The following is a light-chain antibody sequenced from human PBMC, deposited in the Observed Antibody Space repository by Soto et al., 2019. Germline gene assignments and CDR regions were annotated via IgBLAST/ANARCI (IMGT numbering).Light chain of an antibody. CDR2: GAS. Sequence: EIVLTQAPGTLSLSPGERATLSCRASQGVGRNYLACYQHKPGQAPRLLIYGASSRATGIPDRFSGSGSGTDFTLIISRMEPEDFAVYYCHQYASSPLTFGGGTKVEIK. V-gene: IGKV3-20*01. CDR3: HQYASSPLT. J-gene: IGKJ4*01. CDR1: QGVGRNY.